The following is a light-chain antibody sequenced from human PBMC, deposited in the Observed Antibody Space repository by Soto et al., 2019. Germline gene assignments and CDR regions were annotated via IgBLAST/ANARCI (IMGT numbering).Light chain of an antibody. J-gene: IGKJ4*01. Sequence: EIVMTQSPATLSVSPGERGTISCRASQNVRSNLAWYHQKPGQAPRLLISDASTRATGIPARFSGSGSGTEFTLTITSLQPEDFAVYYCQQYDNWPLSFGGGTRVEIK. CDR1: QNVRSN. V-gene: IGKV3-15*01. CDR3: QQYDNWPLS. CDR2: DAS.